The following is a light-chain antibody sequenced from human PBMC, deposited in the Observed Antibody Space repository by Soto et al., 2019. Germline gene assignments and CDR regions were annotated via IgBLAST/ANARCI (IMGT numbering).Light chain of an antibody. CDR2: AAY. Sequence: DIQMTQSPSSLSASVGDRGTITCRASQGISNHLAWYQQKPGKAPQLLIYAAYTLQSGVPSRFSGSGSATDFTLTIRSLQPEDVATYYCYNHNTAHPLSFGPGTKLELK. CDR1: QGISNH. CDR3: YNHNTAHPLS. V-gene: IGKV1-27*01. J-gene: IGKJ3*01.